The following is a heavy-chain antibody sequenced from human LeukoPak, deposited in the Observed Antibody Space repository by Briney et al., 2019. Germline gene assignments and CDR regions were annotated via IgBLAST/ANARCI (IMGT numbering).Heavy chain of an antibody. CDR3: AKNLETYGDSSTDD. Sequence: GGSLRLSCAASGFTFSTYAMTWVRQPPGKGLEWVSAINGSGSSSSYPDSVKGRFTISRDNSKNTLYLQMNSLRAEDTAVYYCAKNLETYGDSSTDDWGQGTLVTVSS. D-gene: IGHD4-17*01. CDR2: INGSGSSS. J-gene: IGHJ4*02. V-gene: IGHV3-23*01. CDR1: GFTFSTYA.